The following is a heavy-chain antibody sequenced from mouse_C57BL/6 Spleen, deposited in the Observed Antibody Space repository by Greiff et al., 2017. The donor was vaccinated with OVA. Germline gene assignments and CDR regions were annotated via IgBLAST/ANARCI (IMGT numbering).Heavy chain of an antibody. CDR2: INYDGSST. CDR1: GFTFSDYY. D-gene: IGHD3-3*01. J-gene: IGHJ2*01. CDR3: ARGGDRYYFDY. V-gene: IGHV5-16*01. Sequence: EVKVVESEGGLVQPGSSMKLSCTASGFTFSDYYMAWVRQVPEKGLEWVANINYDGSSTYYLDSLKSRFIISRDNAKNILYLQMSSLKSEDTATYYCARGGDRYYFDYWGQGTTLTVSS.